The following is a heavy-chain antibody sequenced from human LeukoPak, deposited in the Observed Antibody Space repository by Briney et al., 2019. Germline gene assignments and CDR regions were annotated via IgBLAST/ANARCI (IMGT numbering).Heavy chain of an antibody. CDR2: IYYSGST. CDR1: GGSISSYY. Sequence: SETLSLTCTVSGGSISSYYWSWIRQPPGKGLEWIGYIYYSGSTNYNPSLKSRVTISVDTSKNQFSLKLSSVTAADTAVYYCARDSRDPTPSYYYYYYGMDVWGQGTTVTVSS. J-gene: IGHJ6*02. V-gene: IGHV4-59*12. CDR3: ARDSRDPTPSYYYYYYGMDV.